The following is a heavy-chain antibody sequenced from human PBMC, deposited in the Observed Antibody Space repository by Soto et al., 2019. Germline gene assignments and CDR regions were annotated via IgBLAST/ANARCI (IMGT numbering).Heavy chain of an antibody. CDR3: ARQSSYYDLLTNLLSRGYFDL. V-gene: IGHV4-39*01. CDR2: IYYSGST. Sequence: QLQLQESGPGLVKPSETLSLTCTVSGGSISSSSYYWGWIRQPPGKGLEWIGSIYYSGSTFYNPSLRSRVAISKDTSNHQFSLKLSSVTAADTAVYYCARQSSYYDLLTNLLSRGYFDLWGRGTLITVSS. J-gene: IGHJ2*01. D-gene: IGHD3-9*01. CDR1: GGSISSSSYY.